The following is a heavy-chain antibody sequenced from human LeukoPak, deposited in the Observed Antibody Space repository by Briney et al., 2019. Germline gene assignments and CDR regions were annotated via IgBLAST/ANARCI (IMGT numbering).Heavy chain of an antibody. D-gene: IGHD3/OR15-3a*01. CDR3: ARAQWTAFDYYYYMDV. CDR2: IKVDGSEK. V-gene: IGHV3-7*01. J-gene: IGHJ6*03. Sequence: GGSLGLSCAVSGFTLSGYWMTWVRRAPGKGLGWVANIKVDGSEKYYVDAVKRRFTISRDNAKDSLYLQMNGLRAEDTAIYYCARAQWTAFDYYYYMDVWGKGTTVTVSS. CDR1: GFTLSGYW.